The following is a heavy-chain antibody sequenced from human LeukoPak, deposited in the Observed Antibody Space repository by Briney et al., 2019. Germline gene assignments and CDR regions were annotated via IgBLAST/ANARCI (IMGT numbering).Heavy chain of an antibody. J-gene: IGHJ5*02. CDR1: GGSISSGDYY. CDR3: ARGLRYFDWLLSASWFDP. Sequence: PSETLSLTCTVSGGSISSGDYYWSWIRQRPGKGLEWIGYIYYSGSTYYNPSLKSRVTISVDTSKNQFSLKLSSVTAADTAVYYCARGLRYFDWLLSASWFDPWGQGTLVTVSS. CDR2: IYYSGST. D-gene: IGHD3-9*01. V-gene: IGHV4-30-4*01.